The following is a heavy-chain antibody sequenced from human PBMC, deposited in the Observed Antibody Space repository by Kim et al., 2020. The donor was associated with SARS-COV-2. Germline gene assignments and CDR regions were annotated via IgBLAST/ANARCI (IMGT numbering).Heavy chain of an antibody. D-gene: IGHD1-20*01. J-gene: IGHJ5*02. CDR2: ISSSSSYI. CDR3: ARDLLLSQYNDENDNWFDP. Sequence: GGSLRLSCAASGFTFSSYSMNWVRQAPGKGLEWVSSISSSSSYIYYADSVKGRFTISRDNAKNSLYLQMNSLRAEDTAVYYCARDLLLSQYNDENDNWFDPWGQGTLVTVSS. V-gene: IGHV3-21*01. CDR1: GFTFSSYS.